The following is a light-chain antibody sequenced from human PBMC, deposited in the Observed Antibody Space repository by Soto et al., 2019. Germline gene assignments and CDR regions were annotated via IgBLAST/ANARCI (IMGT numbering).Light chain of an antibody. CDR2: DAS. V-gene: IGKV3-11*01. CDR3: QQRSNWPPVFT. Sequence: EIVLTQSPATLSLSPGERATLSCRASQSVSSYLAWYQQKPGQAPRLLIYDASNRATGIPARFSGSGSGTVFPLIISSLEPEDSAVYYCQQRSNWPPVFTFGQGTRLEIK. J-gene: IGKJ5*01. CDR1: QSVSSY.